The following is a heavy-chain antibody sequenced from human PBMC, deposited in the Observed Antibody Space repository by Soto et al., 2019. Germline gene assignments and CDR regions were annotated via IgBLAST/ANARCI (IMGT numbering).Heavy chain of an antibody. Sequence: PGGSLRLSCAPSGIMFSAYAMLWVRPAPGKGLEWVAAISYDGTNKYYADSIKCRFTISRDSSANTLFLQVNNLRHEDTAMYYCARDPSPYNSGWYGIDFWGHGTLVTVS. V-gene: IGHV3-30*04. CDR3: ARDPSPYNSGWYGIDF. CDR2: ISYDGTNK. CDR1: GIMFSAYA. J-gene: IGHJ4*01. D-gene: IGHD6-19*01.